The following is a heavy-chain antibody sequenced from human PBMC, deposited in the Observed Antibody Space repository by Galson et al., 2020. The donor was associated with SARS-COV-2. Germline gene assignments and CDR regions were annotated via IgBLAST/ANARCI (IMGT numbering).Heavy chain of an antibody. D-gene: IGHD5-12*01. J-gene: IGHJ4*02. V-gene: IGHV4-34*01. CDR1: GGSFSGYY. CDR2: INHSGST. Sequence: ETSETLSLTCAVYGGSFSGYYWSWIRQPPGKGLEWIGEINHSGSTNYNPSLKSRVTITVDTSKNQFSLKLSTVNAADTAVYYCARGLIYSGYDNPYYFDYGGQGTLVTVSS. CDR3: ARGLIYSGYDNPYYFDY.